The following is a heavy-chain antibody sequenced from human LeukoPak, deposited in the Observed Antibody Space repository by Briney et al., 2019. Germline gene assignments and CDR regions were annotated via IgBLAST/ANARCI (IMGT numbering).Heavy chain of an antibody. D-gene: IGHD3-3*01. Sequence: SQTLSLTCTVSGGSISSGGYYWSWIRQHPGKGLEWIGYIYYSGSTYYNPSLKSRVTISVDTSKNQFSLKLSSVTAADTAVYYCARAYYDFWSPTRKNPPRENWFDPWGQGTLVTVSS. CDR1: GGSISSGGYY. CDR2: IYYSGST. V-gene: IGHV4-31*03. CDR3: ARAYYDFWSPTRKNPPRENWFDP. J-gene: IGHJ5*02.